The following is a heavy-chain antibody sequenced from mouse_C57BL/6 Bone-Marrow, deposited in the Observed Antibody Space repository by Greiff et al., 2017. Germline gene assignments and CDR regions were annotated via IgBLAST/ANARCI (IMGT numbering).Heavy chain of an antibody. D-gene: IGHD1-1*01. CDR2: ISPTSGRT. CDR1: GYTFTSYW. J-gene: IGHJ2*01. Sequence: QVQLQQPGAELVKPGASVKMSCKASGYTFTSYWIPWVKQRPGQGLEWIGDISPTSGRTNYNETFKSKAILTVDTSSNTAYMQPSSLTAEDSAVFCGRRSGPVGRGCDYWGQGTAITVTS. V-gene: IGHV1-55*01. CDR3: RRSGPVGRGCDY.